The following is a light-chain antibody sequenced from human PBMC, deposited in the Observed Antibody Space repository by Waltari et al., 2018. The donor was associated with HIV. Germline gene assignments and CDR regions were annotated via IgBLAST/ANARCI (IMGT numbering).Light chain of an antibody. Sequence: ESPGKTVTISCTRSSGSIASNYVQWYQQRPGSSPTTVIYEDNQRPSGVPDRFSGSIDSSSNSASLTISGLKTEDEADYYCQSYDSSNVVFGGGTKLTVL. J-gene: IGLJ2*01. CDR3: QSYDSSNVV. CDR1: SGSIASNY. CDR2: EDN. V-gene: IGLV6-57*01.